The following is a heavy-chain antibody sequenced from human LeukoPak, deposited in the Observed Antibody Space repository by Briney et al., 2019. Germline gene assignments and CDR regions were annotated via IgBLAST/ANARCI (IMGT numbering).Heavy chain of an antibody. Sequence: ASVKVSCKASGYTFTDYYMHWVRQAPGQGLEWMGWINPNSGGTTYAQKFQGRVTMTRDTSINTAYMELGRLRSDDAAVYYGARTNFFHSSGYYGALEIWGQGTMVTVSS. CDR1: GYTFTDYY. CDR2: INPNSGGT. D-gene: IGHD3-22*01. CDR3: ARTNFFHSSGYYGALEI. V-gene: IGHV1-2*02. J-gene: IGHJ3*02.